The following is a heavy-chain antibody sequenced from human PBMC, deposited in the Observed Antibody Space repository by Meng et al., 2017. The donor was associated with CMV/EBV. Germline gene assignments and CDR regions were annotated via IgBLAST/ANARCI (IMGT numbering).Heavy chain of an antibody. Sequence: GESLKISCAASGFTSSSYEMNWVRQAPGKGLEWVSYISSSGSTIYYADSVKGRFTISRDNAKNSLYLQMNSLRAEDTAVYYCARKGTYYDFWSGYYIDSRQGPFDYWGQGTLVTVSS. CDR2: ISSSGSTI. CDR3: ARKGTYYDFWSGYYIDSRQGPFDY. J-gene: IGHJ4*02. CDR1: GFTSSSYE. D-gene: IGHD3-3*01. V-gene: IGHV3-48*03.